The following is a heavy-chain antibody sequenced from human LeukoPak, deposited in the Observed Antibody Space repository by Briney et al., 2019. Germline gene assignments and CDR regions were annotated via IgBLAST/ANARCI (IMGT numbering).Heavy chain of an antibody. D-gene: IGHD1-26*01. CDR3: ARGNSGSYLPLLDY. CDR1: GYTFTSYA. V-gene: IGHV7-4-1*02. CDR2: INTNTGNP. Sequence: ASVKVSCKASGYTFTSYAMNWVRQAPGQGLEWMGWINTNTGNPTYAQGFTGRFVFSLDTSVSTAYLQISSLKAEDTAVYYCARGNSGSYLPLLDYWGQGTLVTVSS. J-gene: IGHJ4*02.